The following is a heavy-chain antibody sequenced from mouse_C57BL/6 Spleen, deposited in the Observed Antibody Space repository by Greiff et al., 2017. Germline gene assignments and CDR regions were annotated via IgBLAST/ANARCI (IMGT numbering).Heavy chain of an antibody. V-gene: IGHV1-15*01. CDR2: IDPETGGT. J-gene: IGHJ4*01. CDR3: TRGAMDY. Sequence: QVQLQQSGAELVRRGASVTLSCKASGYTFTDYEMHWVKQTPVHGLEWIGAIDPETGGTAYNQKFKGKAILTADKSSSTAYMELRSLTSEDSAVYYCTRGAMDYWGQGTSVTVSS. CDR1: GYTFTDYE.